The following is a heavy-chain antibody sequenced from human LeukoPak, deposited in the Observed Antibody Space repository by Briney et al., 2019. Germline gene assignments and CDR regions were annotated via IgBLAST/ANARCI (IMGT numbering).Heavy chain of an antibody. CDR3: ARDDCSSTSCYFFNYYYYGMDV. CDR1: GGTFISYA. CDR2: IIPIFGTA. V-gene: IGHV1-69*13. J-gene: IGHJ6*02. Sequence: GASVKVSCKASGGTFISYAISWVRQAPGQGLEWMGGIIPIFGTANYAQKFQGRVTITADESTSTAYMELSSLRSEDTAVYYCARDDCSSTSCYFFNYYYYGMDVWGQGTTVTVSS. D-gene: IGHD2-2*01.